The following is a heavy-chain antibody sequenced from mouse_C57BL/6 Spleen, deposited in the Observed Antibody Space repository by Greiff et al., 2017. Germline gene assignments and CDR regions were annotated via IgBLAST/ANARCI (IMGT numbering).Heavy chain of an antibody. V-gene: IGHV1-7*01. CDR1: GYTFTSYW. D-gene: IGHD2-3*01. Sequence: QVHVKQSGAELAKPGASVKLSCKASGYTFTSYWMHWVKQRPGQGLEWIGYINPSSGYTKYNQKFKDKATLTADKSSSTAYMQLSILTYEDSAVYYCANIYDGYYEGFYYYAMDYWGQGTSVTVSS. CDR2: INPSSGYT. J-gene: IGHJ4*01. CDR3: ANIYDGYYEGFYYYAMDY.